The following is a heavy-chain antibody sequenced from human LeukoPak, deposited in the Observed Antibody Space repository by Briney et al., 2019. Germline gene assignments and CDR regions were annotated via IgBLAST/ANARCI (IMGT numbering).Heavy chain of an antibody. Sequence: PGGSLRLSCAASGFTFSTYAMTWVRQAPGKGLEWVSAISGSGGATFYADSVKGRFTISRDNSKNTLDLQMDSLRADDTAVYYCAKNGGDTYGTGHFDHWGQGTLVTVSS. CDR3: AKNGGDTYGTGHFDH. J-gene: IGHJ4*02. CDR2: ISGSGGAT. CDR1: GFTFSTYA. D-gene: IGHD3-10*01. V-gene: IGHV3-23*01.